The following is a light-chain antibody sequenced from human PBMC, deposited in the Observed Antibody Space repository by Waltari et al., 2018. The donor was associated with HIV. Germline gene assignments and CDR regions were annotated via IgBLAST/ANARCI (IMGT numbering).Light chain of an antibody. V-gene: IGKV1-27*01. CDR1: QAISNY. CDR3: QKYNSAPQT. J-gene: IGKJ1*01. CDR2: AAS. Sequence: DIQMSQSPPSLSASVGDRVTITCRASQAISNYLAWYQKKPGKVPKLLIYAASTLQTGVPFRFSGTGSGTDFTLTISSLQPEDVATYYCQKYNSAPQTFGQGTKVEIK.